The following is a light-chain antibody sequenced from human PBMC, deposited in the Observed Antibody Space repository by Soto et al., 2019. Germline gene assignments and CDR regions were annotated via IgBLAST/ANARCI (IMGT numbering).Light chain of an antibody. V-gene: IGKV3-20*01. Sequence: EIVLTQSPGTLSLSPGERATLSCRASQSVSSSYLAWYQQKPGQPPRLLIYGAYSRAPGIPDRFSGSGSGTVFTLTISRLEPEDFAVYYCQQYGSSPWTFGQGTKVEIK. CDR1: QSVSSSY. CDR3: QQYGSSPWT. CDR2: GAY. J-gene: IGKJ1*01.